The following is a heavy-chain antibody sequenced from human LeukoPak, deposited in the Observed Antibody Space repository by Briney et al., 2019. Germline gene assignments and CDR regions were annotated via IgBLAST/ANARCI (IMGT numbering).Heavy chain of an antibody. Sequence: GGSLRLSCAASGFTFSTYAMSWVRQAPGKGVEWVSAISGSGGVTYYADSVKGRFTISRDNSKDSLYLQMNSLRAEDTAVYYCAKDKGYSSSSSFDYWGQGTLVTVSS. CDR3: AKDKGYSSSSSFDY. CDR2: ISGSGGVT. CDR1: GFTFSTYA. D-gene: IGHD6-6*01. J-gene: IGHJ4*02. V-gene: IGHV3-23*01.